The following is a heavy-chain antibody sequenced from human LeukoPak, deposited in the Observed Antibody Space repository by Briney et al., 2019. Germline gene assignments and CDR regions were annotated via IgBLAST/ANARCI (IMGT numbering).Heavy chain of an antibody. V-gene: IGHV3-33*06. CDR1: GFTFSSYG. Sequence: GGSLRLSCSASGFTFSSYGMHWVGRAQGRGREGWAVIWYDGSNKYYADSVKCRFTISRDNSKNTLYLQINSLRAEDTAVYFCLKGQEFLEYIYDFWGQGTLVTVSS. J-gene: IGHJ4*02. CDR2: IWYDGSNK. CDR3: LKGQEFLEYIYDF. D-gene: IGHD3-3*01.